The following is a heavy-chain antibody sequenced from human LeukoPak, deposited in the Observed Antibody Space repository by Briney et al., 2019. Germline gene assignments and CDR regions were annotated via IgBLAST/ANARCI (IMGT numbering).Heavy chain of an antibody. D-gene: IGHD5-24*01. CDR3: ARGEMATIFL. Sequence: PSETLSLTCTVSGGSISSGSYYWSWIRQPAGKGLEWIGRIYTSGSTNYNPPLKSRVTISVDTSKNQFSLKLSSVTAADTAVYFCARGEMATIFLWGQGTRVTVSS. CDR2: IYTSGST. CDR1: GGSISSGSYY. J-gene: IGHJ1*01. V-gene: IGHV4-61*02.